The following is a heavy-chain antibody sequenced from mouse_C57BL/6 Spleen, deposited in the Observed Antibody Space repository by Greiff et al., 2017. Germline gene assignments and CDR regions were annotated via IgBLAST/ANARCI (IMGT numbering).Heavy chain of an antibody. J-gene: IGHJ2*01. Sequence: VQLQQSGAELVRPGASVTLSCKASGYTFTDYEMHWVKQTPVHGLEWIGAIAPETGGTAYNQKFKGKAILTADKSSSTAYMELRSLTSEDSAVYYCTITVVATDFDYWGQGTTLTVSS. CDR1: GYTFTDYE. CDR2: IAPETGGT. D-gene: IGHD1-1*01. V-gene: IGHV1-15*01. CDR3: TITVVATDFDY.